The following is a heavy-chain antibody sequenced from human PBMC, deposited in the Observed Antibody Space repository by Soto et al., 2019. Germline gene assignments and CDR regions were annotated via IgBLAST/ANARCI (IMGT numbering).Heavy chain of an antibody. V-gene: IGHV3-23*01. J-gene: IGHJ3*02. CDR3: AKGLVGSPYAFDI. CDR1: GFTFSSYA. CDR2: ISGSGGST. D-gene: IGHD1-26*01. Sequence: GGSLRLSCAASGFTFSSYAMSWVRQAPGKGLEWVSAISGSGGSTYYADSAKGRFTISRDNSKNTLYLQMNSLRAEDTAVYYCAKGLVGSPYAFDIWGQGTMVTVSS.